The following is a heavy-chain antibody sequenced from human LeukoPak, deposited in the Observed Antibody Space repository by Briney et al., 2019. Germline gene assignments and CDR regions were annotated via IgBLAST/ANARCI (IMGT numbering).Heavy chain of an antibody. J-gene: IGHJ4*02. D-gene: IGHD1-26*01. CDR2: IIPILGIA. CDR1: GGTFSSYA. Sequence: SVKVSCKASGGTFSSYAISWVRQAPGQGLEWMGRIIPILGIANYAQKFQGRVTITADKSTSTAYMELSSLRSEDTAVYYCARAGYSGSSFDYWGQGTLVTVSS. V-gene: IGHV1-69*04. CDR3: ARAGYSGSSFDY.